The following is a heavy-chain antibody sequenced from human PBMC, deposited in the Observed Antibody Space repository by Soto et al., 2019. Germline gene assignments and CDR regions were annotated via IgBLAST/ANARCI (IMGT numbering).Heavy chain of an antibody. V-gene: IGHV1-3*05. Sequence: QVQLVQSGAEEKKPGASVKVSCKASGYTFTSYAMHWVRQAPGQRLEWMGWINAGNGNTKYSQKFQGRVTITRDTSASTAYLELSSLRSEDTAVYYCARSPGGPMTPGDYWGQGTLVTVSS. CDR1: GYTFTSYA. D-gene: IGHD3-10*01. J-gene: IGHJ4*02. CDR3: ARSPGGPMTPGDY. CDR2: INAGNGNT.